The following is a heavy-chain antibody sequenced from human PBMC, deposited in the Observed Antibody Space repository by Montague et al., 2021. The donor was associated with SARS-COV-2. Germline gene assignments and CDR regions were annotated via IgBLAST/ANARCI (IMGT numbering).Heavy chain of an antibody. D-gene: IGHD2-8*01. V-gene: IGHV4-34*01. Sequence: SETLSLTCAVAGGSFNFYYWSWIRQPPGKGLEWIGEINHRGSTNNNPSLKTRVTISIDTPKNQFSLKLSSATAADTAVYYCARGQDVYAINGDFNYWGQGTLVTVSS. CDR2: INHRGST. J-gene: IGHJ4*02. CDR1: GGSFNFYY. CDR3: ARGQDVYAINGDFNY.